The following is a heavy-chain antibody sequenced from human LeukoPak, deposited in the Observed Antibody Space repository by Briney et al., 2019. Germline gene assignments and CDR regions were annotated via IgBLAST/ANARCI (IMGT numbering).Heavy chain of an antibody. V-gene: IGHV3-23*01. D-gene: IGHD3-10*01. J-gene: IGHJ1*01. CDR1: GFTFSSYA. Sequence: GSLRLSCAASGFTFSSYAMSWVRQAPGKGLEWVSAISGSGGSTYYADSVKGRFTISRDNSKNTLYLQMNSLRAEDTAVYYCGVSGSYYIEYFQHWGQGTLVTVSS. CDR3: GVSGSYYIEYFQH. CDR2: ISGSGGST.